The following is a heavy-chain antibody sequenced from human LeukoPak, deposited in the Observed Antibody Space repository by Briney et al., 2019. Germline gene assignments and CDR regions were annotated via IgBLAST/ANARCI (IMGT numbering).Heavy chain of an antibody. Sequence: ASVKVSCKASGGTFSSYTISWVRQAPGQGLEWMGRIIPILGIANYAQKFQGRVTITADKSTSTAYMELSSLRSEDTAVYYCARVLGIFGVVTYFDYWGQGTLVTVSS. CDR1: GGTFSSYT. V-gene: IGHV1-69*02. CDR3: ARVLGIFGVVTYFDY. D-gene: IGHD3-3*01. J-gene: IGHJ4*02. CDR2: IIPILGIA.